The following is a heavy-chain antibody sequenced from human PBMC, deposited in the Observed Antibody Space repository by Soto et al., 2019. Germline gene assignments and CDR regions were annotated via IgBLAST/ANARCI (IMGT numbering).Heavy chain of an antibody. D-gene: IGHD4-17*01. V-gene: IGHV3-30*18. CDR1: GFTFSSYG. CDR2: ISYDGSNK. CDR3: AKDREYGDYVPDY. J-gene: IGHJ4*02. Sequence: ESGGGVVQPGRSLRLSCAASGFTFSSYGMHWVRQAPGKGLEWVAVISYDGSNKYYADSVKGRFTISRDNSKNTLYLQMNSLRAEDTAVYYCAKDREYGDYVPDYWGQGTLVTVSS.